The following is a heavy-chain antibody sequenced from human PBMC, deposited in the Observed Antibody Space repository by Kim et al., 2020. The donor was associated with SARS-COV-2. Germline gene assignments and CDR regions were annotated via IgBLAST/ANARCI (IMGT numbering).Heavy chain of an antibody. CDR3: ARALSVAEDY. V-gene: IGHV3-33*01. D-gene: IGHD6-19*01. CDR2: NK. J-gene: IGHJ4*02. Sequence: NKYYADSVKGRFTISRDNSKNTLYLQMNSLRAEDTAVYYCARALSVAEDYWGQGTLVTVSS.